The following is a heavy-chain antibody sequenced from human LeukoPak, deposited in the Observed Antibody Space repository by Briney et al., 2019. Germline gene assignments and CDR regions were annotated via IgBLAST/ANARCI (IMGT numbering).Heavy chain of an antibody. D-gene: IGHD3-22*01. CDR1: GYRFSNFW. J-gene: IGHJ4*02. Sequence: GESLKISCKGSGYRFSNFWIAWVRQMPGKGLEWMGVIYLGGSDTRYSPSFQGQVTISADKSINTAYLQWSSLKASDTAMYYCAKHGEYYYDSSGYRWGQGTLVTVSS. CDR3: AKHGEYYYDSSGYR. CDR2: IYLGGSDT. V-gene: IGHV5-51*01.